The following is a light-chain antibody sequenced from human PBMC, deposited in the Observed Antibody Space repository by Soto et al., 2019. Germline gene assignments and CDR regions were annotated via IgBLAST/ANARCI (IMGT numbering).Light chain of an antibody. V-gene: IGKV1-39*01. CDR2: AAS. CDR3: QQSYSTPRT. Sequence: DIQMTQSPSSLSASVGDRVTITCRASQSISSYLNWYQQKPGKAPKLLIYAASSLQSGVPSRFSGSGSGTDFTLTISSLPPEDFATYYCQQSYSTPRTFGQGTKVDIK. J-gene: IGKJ1*01. CDR1: QSISSY.